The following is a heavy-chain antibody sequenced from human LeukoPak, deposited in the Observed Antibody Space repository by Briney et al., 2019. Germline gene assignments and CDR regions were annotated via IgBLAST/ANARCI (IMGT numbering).Heavy chain of an antibody. CDR2: ISGSGGST. CDR1: GLTFSKSA. V-gene: IGHV3-23*01. Sequence: GGSLRLSCAASGLTFSKSALTWVRQAPGKGLEWVSAISGSGGSTYYADSVKGRFTISRDNSKNTLYLQMNSLRAEDTAVYYCAKSPNIVVVVAVIDYWGQGTLVTVSS. J-gene: IGHJ4*02. D-gene: IGHD2-15*01. CDR3: AKSPNIVVVVAVIDY.